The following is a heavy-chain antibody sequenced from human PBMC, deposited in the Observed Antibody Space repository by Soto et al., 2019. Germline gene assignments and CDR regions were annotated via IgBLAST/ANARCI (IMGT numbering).Heavy chain of an antibody. CDR2: IYHSGST. Sequence: NPSETLSLTCAVSGGSISSSNWWSWVRQPPGKGLEWIGEIYHSGSTNYNPSLKSRVTISVDKSKNQFSLKLSSVTAADTAVYYCARDQVGYCSSTSCLIYYYYGMDVCGQGTTVTVSS. CDR1: GGSISSSNW. V-gene: IGHV4-4*02. J-gene: IGHJ6*02. CDR3: ARDQVGYCSSTSCLIYYYYGMDV. D-gene: IGHD2-2*01.